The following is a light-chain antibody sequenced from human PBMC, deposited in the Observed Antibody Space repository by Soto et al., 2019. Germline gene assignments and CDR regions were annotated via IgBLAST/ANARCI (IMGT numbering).Light chain of an antibody. Sequence: DIQMTQSPATLSASVGDRVTITCRASQIICYLLAWYQQKPGKAPKLLIFDASSLASGTPSRFSGRRSGTQFTLTINDMQPDDFATYYFQQYDNYKPLTFGGGTKVDIE. V-gene: IGKV1-5*01. CDR3: QQYDNYKPLT. J-gene: IGKJ4*01. CDR1: QIICYL. CDR2: DAS.